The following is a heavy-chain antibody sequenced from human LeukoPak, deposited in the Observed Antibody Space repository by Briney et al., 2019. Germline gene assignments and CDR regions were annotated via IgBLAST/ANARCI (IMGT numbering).Heavy chain of an antibody. CDR3: AKGYSYGSRYAFDI. D-gene: IGHD5-18*01. V-gene: IGHV3-33*06. J-gene: IGHJ3*02. CDR1: GFTFSSSG. Sequence: PGRSLRLSCAASGFTFSSSGMHWVRQAPGKGLEWVAVIWYDGNNKYYTDSVKGRFTISRDNSKNTLYLQINSLRAEDTAVYYCAKGYSYGSRYAFDIWGQGTMVTVSS. CDR2: IWYDGNNK.